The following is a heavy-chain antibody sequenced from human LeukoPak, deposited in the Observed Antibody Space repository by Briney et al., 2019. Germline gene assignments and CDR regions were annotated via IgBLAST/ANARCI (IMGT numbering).Heavy chain of an antibody. V-gene: IGHV3-30*02. D-gene: IGHD6-19*01. CDR2: IRYDGSNK. Sequence: GGSLRLSCAASGFTFSSYGMHWVRQAPGKGLEWVAFIRYDGSNKYYADSVKGRFTISRDNSKNTLYLQMNSLRAEDTALYYCAKDLYSSGWYGWFDPWGQGTLVTVSS. CDR1: GFTFSSYG. CDR3: AKDLYSSGWYGWFDP. J-gene: IGHJ5*02.